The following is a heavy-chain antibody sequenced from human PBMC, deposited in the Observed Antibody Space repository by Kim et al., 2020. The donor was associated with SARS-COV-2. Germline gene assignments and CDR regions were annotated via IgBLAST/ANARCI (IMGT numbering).Heavy chain of an antibody. Sequence: GGSLRLSCAASGFTFSNAWMSWVRQAPGKGLEWVGRIKSKTDGGTTDYAAPVKGRFTISRDDSKNTLYLQMNSLKTEDTAVYYCTTDQVLRYFDWLLAPARDAFDIWGQGTMVTVSS. CDR1: GFTFSNAW. J-gene: IGHJ3*02. CDR3: TTDQVLRYFDWLLAPARDAFDI. D-gene: IGHD3-9*01. CDR2: IKSKTDGGTT. V-gene: IGHV3-15*01.